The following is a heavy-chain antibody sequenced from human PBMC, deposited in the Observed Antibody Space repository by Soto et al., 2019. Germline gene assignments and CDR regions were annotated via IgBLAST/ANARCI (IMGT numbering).Heavy chain of an antibody. D-gene: IGHD6-19*01. CDR1: GASISAYA. CDR3: ARGPYSSGWYVVDY. Sequence: SETLSLTCTVSGASISAYAWSWIRQPAGKGLEWIGRLYSSGNTNYNPSFKSRLTMPADTSKNQFSLKLSSVTAAGTAVYYCARGPYSSGWYVVDYWGQGTLVTVSS. J-gene: IGHJ4*02. CDR2: LYSSGNT. V-gene: IGHV4-4*07.